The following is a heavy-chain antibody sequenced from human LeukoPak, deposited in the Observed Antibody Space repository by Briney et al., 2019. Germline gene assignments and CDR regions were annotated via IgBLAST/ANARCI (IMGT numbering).Heavy chain of an antibody. V-gene: IGHV4-59*01. Sequence: PSETLSLTCTVSGGSISSYYWSWIRQPPGKGLEWIGYIYYSGSTNYNPSLKSRVTISVDTSKNQFSLKLSSVTAADTAVYYCARDSHLYGFDPWGQGTLVTVSS. CDR2: IYYSGST. D-gene: IGHD3-16*01. J-gene: IGHJ5*02. CDR3: ARDSHLYGFDP. CDR1: GGSISSYY.